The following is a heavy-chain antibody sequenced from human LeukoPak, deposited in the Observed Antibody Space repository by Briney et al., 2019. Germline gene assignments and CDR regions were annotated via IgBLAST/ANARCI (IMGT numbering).Heavy chain of an antibody. CDR3: VRDYGGSSGAFDL. J-gene: IGHJ3*01. CDR1: GFIFSSYA. D-gene: IGHD4-23*01. V-gene: IGHV3-21*01. Sequence: GGSLRLSCRASGFIFSSYALNWVRRAPGQGLEWVSSISSSSGDIYYTDSVKGRFTISRDNARKSLYLQMNSLRVEDTAVYYCVRDYGGSSGAFDLWGQGTMVTVSS. CDR2: ISSSSGDI.